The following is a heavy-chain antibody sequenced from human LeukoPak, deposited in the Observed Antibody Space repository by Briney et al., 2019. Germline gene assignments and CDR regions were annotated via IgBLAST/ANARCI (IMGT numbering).Heavy chain of an antibody. D-gene: IGHD6-19*01. CDR1: GYTLTELS. J-gene: IGHJ6*02. V-gene: IGHV1-24*01. Sequence: GSVKVSCKVSGYTLTELSMHWVRQAPGKGLEWMGGFDPEDGETIYAQKFQGRVTTTEDTSTDTAYMELSSLRSEDTAVYYCATAVARYGMDVWGQGTTVTVSS. CDR3: ATAVARYGMDV. CDR2: FDPEDGET.